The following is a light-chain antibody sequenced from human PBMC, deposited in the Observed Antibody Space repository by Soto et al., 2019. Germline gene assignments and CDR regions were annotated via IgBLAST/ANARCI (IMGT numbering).Light chain of an antibody. CDR1: QSISNW. CDR2: DAS. CDR3: QQYNSYPGT. V-gene: IGKV1-5*01. Sequence: DIQMTQSPSSLSASVGDRVTITCRASQSISNWLAWYQQKSGKAPKLLIYDASSLESGVPSRFSGSGSGTEFTLTISSRQPDDFAAYSCQQYNSYPGTLGQGPSWRSN. J-gene: IGKJ2*01.